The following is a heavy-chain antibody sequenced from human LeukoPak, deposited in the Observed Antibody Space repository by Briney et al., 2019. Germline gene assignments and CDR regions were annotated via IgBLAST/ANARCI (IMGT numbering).Heavy chain of an antibody. CDR2: ISYDGSNK. CDR3: ARSYGSGSYSEYYFDY. CDR1: GFTFSSYA. V-gene: IGHV3-30*04. D-gene: IGHD3-10*01. J-gene: IGHJ4*02. Sequence: EGSLRLSCAASGFTFSSYAMHWVRQAPGKGLEWVAVISYDGSNKYYADSVKGRFTISRDNSKNTLYLQMNSLRAEDTAVYYCARSYGSGSYSEYYFDYWGQGTLVTVSS.